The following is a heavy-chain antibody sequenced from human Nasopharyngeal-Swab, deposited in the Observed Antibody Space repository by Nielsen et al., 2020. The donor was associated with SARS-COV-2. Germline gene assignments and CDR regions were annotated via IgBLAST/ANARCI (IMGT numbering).Heavy chain of an antibody. V-gene: IGHV4-59*04. D-gene: IGHD3-22*01. CDR1: GASITTSY. CDR3: AGEYYYDSSGYRLQH. J-gene: IGHJ1*01. Sequence: SETLSLTCTVSGASITTSYWSWIRQPPGKGLEWIGYIYYSGSTYYNPSLKSRVTMSVDTSKNQFSLKLSSVTAADTAVYYCAGEYYYDSSGYRLQHWGQGTLVTVSS. CDR2: IYYSGST.